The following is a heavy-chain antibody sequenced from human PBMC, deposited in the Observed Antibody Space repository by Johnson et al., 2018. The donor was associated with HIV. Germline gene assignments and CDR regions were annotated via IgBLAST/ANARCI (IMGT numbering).Heavy chain of an antibody. Sequence: VQLVESGGGVVQPGKSLTLSCVSSGLSFSNLGIHWVRQATGKRPEWVAVISFDGNLKKYADSVKGRFTISRDNSKNTLYLQMNSLKTEDTALYYCTTDVPGGPYYNAFDIWGQGTMVTVSS. CDR1: GLSFSNLG. J-gene: IGHJ3*02. V-gene: IGHV3-33*08. CDR2: ISFDGNLK. D-gene: IGHD1-26*01. CDR3: TTDVPGGPYYNAFDI.